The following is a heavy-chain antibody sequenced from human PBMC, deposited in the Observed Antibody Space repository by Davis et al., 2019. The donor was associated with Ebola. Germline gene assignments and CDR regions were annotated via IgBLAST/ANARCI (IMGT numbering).Heavy chain of an antibody. D-gene: IGHD6-6*01. V-gene: IGHV4-34*01. J-gene: IGHJ6*02. Sequence: SETLSLTCAVYGGTFSDYYWSWIRQPPGKGLEWIGEVDHSGSTNYNPSFKSRVIVSEDTSKNQFSLKLSSVTAADTAVYYCARHGIAARQSSYYYYDMDVWGQGTTVTVSS. CDR2: VDHSGST. CDR3: ARHGIAARQSSYYYYDMDV. CDR1: GGTFSDYY.